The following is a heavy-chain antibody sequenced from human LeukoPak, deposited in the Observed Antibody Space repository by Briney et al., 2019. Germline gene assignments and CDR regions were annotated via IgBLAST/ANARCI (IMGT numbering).Heavy chain of an antibody. CDR3: ARQWLVSPLFDY. Sequence: SETLSLTCAVYGGTFSAYNWSWIRQPPGQGLEWIGEINHSGSTNYTPTRRRRVTVSVHTTKNQLSLKLSSVTAADTAVYYCARQWLVSPLFDYWGQGTLVTVSS. J-gene: IGHJ4*02. CDR1: GGTFSAYN. D-gene: IGHD6-19*01. V-gene: IGHV4-34*01. CDR2: INHSGST.